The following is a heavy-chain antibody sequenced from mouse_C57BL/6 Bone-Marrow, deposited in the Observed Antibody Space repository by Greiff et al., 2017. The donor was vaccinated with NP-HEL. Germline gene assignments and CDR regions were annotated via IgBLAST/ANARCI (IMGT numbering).Heavy chain of an antibody. CDR2: IDPSASYT. Sequence: VQLQQSGAELVMPGASVKLSCKASGYTFTSYWMHWVKQRPGQSLEWIGEIDPSASYTNYNQKFKGKSTLTVDKSSSTAYMQLSSLTSEDSSVYYCARRLEAYWGQGTLVTVSA. CDR1: GYTFTSYW. V-gene: IGHV1-69*01. CDR3: ARRLEAY. J-gene: IGHJ3*01.